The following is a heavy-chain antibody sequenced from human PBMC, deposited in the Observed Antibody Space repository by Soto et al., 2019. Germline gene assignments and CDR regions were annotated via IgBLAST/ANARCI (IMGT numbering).Heavy chain of an antibody. Sequence: QVQLVQSGAEVKKPGASVKVSCKASGYTFSSYGISWVRQAPGQGLEWMGWISAYNGNTNYAQKLQGRVTMTTDTXXRTAYMDLRSLRSDDTAIYYCARDKGDGSGSYYGYWGQGTLVTVSS. CDR2: ISAYNGNT. V-gene: IGHV1-18*01. D-gene: IGHD3-10*01. CDR1: GYTFSSYG. J-gene: IGHJ4*02. CDR3: ARDKGDGSGSYYGY.